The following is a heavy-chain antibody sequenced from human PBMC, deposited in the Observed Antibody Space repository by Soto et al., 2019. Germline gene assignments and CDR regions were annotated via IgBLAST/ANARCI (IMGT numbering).Heavy chain of an antibody. CDR1: GFTFSSYW. CDR3: ARLYSGYGYWYFDL. CDR2: IKQDGSEK. D-gene: IGHD5-12*01. Sequence: GGSLRLSCAASGFTFSSYWMSWFRQAPGKGLEWVANIKQDGSEKYYVDSVKGRFTISRDNAKNSLYLQMNSLRAEDTAVYYCARLYSGYGYWYFDLWGRGTLVTVSS. J-gene: IGHJ2*01. V-gene: IGHV3-7*01.